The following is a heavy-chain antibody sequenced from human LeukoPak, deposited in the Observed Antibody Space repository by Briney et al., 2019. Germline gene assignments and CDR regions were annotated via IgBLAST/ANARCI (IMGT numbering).Heavy chain of an antibody. J-gene: IGHJ5*02. V-gene: IGHV4-34*01. CDR1: GGSFSGYY. CDR3: ARHFIVVVPAAANWFDP. CDR2: INHSGST. Sequence: SETLSLTCAVYGGSFSGYYWSWIRQPPGKGLEWIGEINHSGSTYYNPSPKSRVTISVDTSKNQFSLKLSSVTAADTAVYYCARHFIVVVPAAANWFDPWGQGTLVTVSS. D-gene: IGHD2-2*01.